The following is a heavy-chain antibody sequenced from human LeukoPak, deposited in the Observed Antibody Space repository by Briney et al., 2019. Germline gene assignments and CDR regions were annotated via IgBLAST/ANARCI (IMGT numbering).Heavy chain of an antibody. CDR3: ATSQRGVGAYSYYFDY. D-gene: IGHD1-26*01. J-gene: IGHJ4*02. Sequence: SETLSLTCAVYGGSFSGYYWSWIRQPPGKGLEWIGEINHSGSTNYNPSLKGRVTISVDTSKNQFSLKLSSVTAADTAVYYCATSQRGVGAYSYYFDYWGQGTLVTVSS. CDR2: INHSGST. V-gene: IGHV4-34*01. CDR1: GGSFSGYY.